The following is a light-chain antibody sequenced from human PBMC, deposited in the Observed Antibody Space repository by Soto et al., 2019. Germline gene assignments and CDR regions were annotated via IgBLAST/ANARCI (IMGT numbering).Light chain of an antibody. V-gene: IGKV1-39*01. CDR2: AAS. CDR3: QQSSEATWT. Sequence: DIQMTQSPSSLSASVGDRVTITCRASQSISSYLNWYQQKPGKAPKLLIYAASSLQSGVPSRFSGSGSGTDFTLTISSLQPEDFATYYCQQSSEATWTFGQRTKADI. CDR1: QSISSY. J-gene: IGKJ1*01.